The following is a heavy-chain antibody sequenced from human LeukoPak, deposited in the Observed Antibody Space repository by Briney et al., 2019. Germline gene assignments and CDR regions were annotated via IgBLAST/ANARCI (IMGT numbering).Heavy chain of an antibody. CDR2: IIRIFGTA. D-gene: IGHD5-24*01. V-gene: IGHV1-69*05. J-gene: IGHJ6*03. CDR3: AREVRDGYNLASFYYYYMDV. Sequence: SVKVSCKASGGTFSSYAISWVRQAPGQGLEWMGGIIRIFGTANYAQKFQGRVTITTDESTSTAYVELSSLRSEDTAVYYCAREVRDGYNLASFYYYYMDVWGKGTTVTVSS. CDR1: GGTFSSYA.